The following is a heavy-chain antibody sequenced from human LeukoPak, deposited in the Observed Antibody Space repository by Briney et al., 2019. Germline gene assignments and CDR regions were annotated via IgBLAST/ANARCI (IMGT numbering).Heavy chain of an antibody. CDR3: ARAAAETGAFRDNWFDP. Sequence: GGSLRLSCVASGFTFSRYDMHWVRQAPGKGLEWVAVTSDDGRKEIYADSVKGRFTLSRDNSKNSLYLEMNSLRGEDTALYYCARAAAETGAFRDNWFDPWGQGTLVTVSS. D-gene: IGHD6-19*01. CDR1: GFTFSRYD. J-gene: IGHJ5*02. CDR2: TSDDGRKE. V-gene: IGHV3-30*04.